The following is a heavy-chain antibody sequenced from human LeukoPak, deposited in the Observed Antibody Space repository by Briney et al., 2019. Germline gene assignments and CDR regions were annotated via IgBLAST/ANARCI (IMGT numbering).Heavy chain of an antibody. CDR2: IYSADSDT. D-gene: IGHD2-21*02. J-gene: IGHJ3*01. CDR3: ARGHHVVVATATWASDAFDL. V-gene: IGHV5-51*01. CDR1: GYSFTNYW. Sequence: GESLKISCKGSGYSFTNYWIGWVRQMPGKGLEWMGIIYSADSDTRYSPSFQGQVTISADKSISTAYLQWSSLKASDTAMYYCARGHHVVVATATWASDAFDLWGQGTMVTVSS.